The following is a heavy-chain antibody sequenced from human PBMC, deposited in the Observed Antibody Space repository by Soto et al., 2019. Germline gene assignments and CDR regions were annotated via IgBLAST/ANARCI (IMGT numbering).Heavy chain of an antibody. CDR2: INPSAGTT. Sequence: GASVKVSCKASGYSVASYFMHWVRQAPGQGLEWLGVINPSAGTTTYAQKFQGRVTMTWDTSTNTVYMDLSSLRSEDTAIYYCARGGSSPAFCYYCGTDVWGQGTTVTVSS. V-gene: IGHV1-46*01. D-gene: IGHD6-13*01. CDR3: ARGGSSPAFCYYCGTDV. CDR1: GYSVASYF. J-gene: IGHJ6*02.